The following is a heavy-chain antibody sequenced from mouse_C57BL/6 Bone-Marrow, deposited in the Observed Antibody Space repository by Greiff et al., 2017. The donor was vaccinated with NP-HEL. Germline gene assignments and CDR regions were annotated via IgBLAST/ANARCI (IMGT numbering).Heavy chain of an antibody. D-gene: IGHD2-2*01. CDR1: GYTFTNYW. V-gene: IGHV1-63*01. CDR2: IYPGGGYT. CDR3: ARGTVTTPFAY. J-gene: IGHJ3*01. Sequence: VKLMESGAELVRPGTSVKMSCKASGYTFTNYWIGWAKQRPGHGLEWIGDIYPGGGYTNYNEKFKGKATLTADKSSSTAYMQFSSLTSEDSAIYYCARGTVTTPFAYWGQGTLVTVSA.